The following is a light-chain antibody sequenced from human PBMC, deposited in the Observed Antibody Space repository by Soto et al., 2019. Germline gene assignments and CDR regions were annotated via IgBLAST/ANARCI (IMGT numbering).Light chain of an antibody. CDR3: QQYNSYSPYT. CDR2: DAS. CDR1: QSISSW. V-gene: IGKV1-5*01. J-gene: IGKJ2*01. Sequence: DIQITQSPSTLAASVGDRVTITCRASQSISSWLAWYKQKPGRAPKLLIYDASSLGSGVPSRFSGSGSGTEFTLTISSLQHNDFATSYCQQYNSYSPYTFGQGTKLEIK.